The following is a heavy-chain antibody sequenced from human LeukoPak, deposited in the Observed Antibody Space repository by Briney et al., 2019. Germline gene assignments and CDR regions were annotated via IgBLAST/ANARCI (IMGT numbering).Heavy chain of an antibody. V-gene: IGHV3-30*19. CDR3: ARGENADDAFDI. CDR2: ISYDGSNK. J-gene: IGHJ3*02. Sequence: GGSLRLSCATSGFAFSTYGIHWVRQAPGKGLEWVAVISYDGSNKYYADSVKGRFTISRDNSKNTLYLQMNSLRAEDTAVYYCARGENADDAFDIWGQGTMVTVSS. CDR1: GFAFSTYG.